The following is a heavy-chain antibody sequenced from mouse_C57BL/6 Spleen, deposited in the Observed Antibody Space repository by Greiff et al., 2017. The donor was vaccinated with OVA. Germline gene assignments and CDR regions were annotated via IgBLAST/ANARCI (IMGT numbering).Heavy chain of an antibody. J-gene: IGHJ3*01. CDR3: TTRGSNYPAWFAY. V-gene: IGHV14-4*01. Sequence: VQLQQSGAELVRPGASVKLSCTASGFNIKDDYMHWVKQRPEQGLEWIGWIDPENGDTEYASKFQGKATITADTSSNTAYLQLSSLTSEDTAVYYCTTRGSNYPAWFAYWGQGTLVTDAA. D-gene: IGHD2-5*01. CDR2: IDPENGDT. CDR1: GFNIKDDY.